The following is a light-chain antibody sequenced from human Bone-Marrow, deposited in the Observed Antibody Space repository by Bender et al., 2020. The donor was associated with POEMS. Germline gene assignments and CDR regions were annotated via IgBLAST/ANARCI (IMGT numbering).Light chain of an antibody. CDR1: DSNFGGNN. CDR2: SNY. Sequence: QSVLTQPPSASGTPGQRVTISCPGTDSNFGGNNVNWYQHLPGSAPRLVVYSNYQRPSGVPARFSGSKSGTSASLAISDIQSEDEGDYYCSSWDDSLSGWVFGGGTKLTVL. J-gene: IGLJ3*02. V-gene: IGLV1-44*01. CDR3: SSWDDSLSGWV.